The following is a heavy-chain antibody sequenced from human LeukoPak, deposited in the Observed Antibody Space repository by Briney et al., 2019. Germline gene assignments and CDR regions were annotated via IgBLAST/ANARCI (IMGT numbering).Heavy chain of an antibody. J-gene: IGHJ4*02. CDR1: GFTFSTYT. CDR2: ISYDGSNK. D-gene: IGHD2-2*02. V-gene: IGHV3-30-3*01. CDR3: ARPRPKVPAAIPFDY. Sequence: GGSLRLSCAASGFTFSTYTMFWVRQAPGKGLEWVAVISYDGSNKYYADSVKGRFTISRDDSKNTLYLQMNSLRAEDTAVYYCARPRPKVPAAIPFDYWGQGTLVTVSS.